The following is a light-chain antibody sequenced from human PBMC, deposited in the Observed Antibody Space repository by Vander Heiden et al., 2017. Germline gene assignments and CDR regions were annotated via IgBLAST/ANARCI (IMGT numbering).Light chain of an antibody. CDR3: LLYYGEVRV. CDR2: STS. CDR1: TGAVTSGFH. J-gene: IGLJ3*02. Sequence: QTVVAQEPALTVSPGGPVPLPCAASTGAVTSGFHPNWFQQKPGQAPRALIYSTSNRHSSIPARFSGSLLGDRAALTLSGVQPEDEADYYCLLYYGEVRVFGGGTKLTVL. V-gene: IGLV7-43*01.